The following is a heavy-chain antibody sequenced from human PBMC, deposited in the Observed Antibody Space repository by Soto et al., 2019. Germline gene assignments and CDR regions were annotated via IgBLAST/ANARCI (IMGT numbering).Heavy chain of an antibody. CDR1: GGSISSGDYY. Sequence: SETLSLTCTVSGGSISSGDYYWSWSRQPPGTGLEWIGYIYYSGSTYYNPSLESRVTISVDTSKNQFSLKLSSVTAADTAVYYCARADSSGYSYFDCWGQGSLVTVSS. CDR2: IYYSGST. V-gene: IGHV4-30-4*01. CDR3: ARADSSGYSYFDC. D-gene: IGHD3-22*01. J-gene: IGHJ4*02.